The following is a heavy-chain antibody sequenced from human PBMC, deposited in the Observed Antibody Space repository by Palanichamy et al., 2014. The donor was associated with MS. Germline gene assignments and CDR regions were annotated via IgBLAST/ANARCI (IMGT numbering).Heavy chain of an antibody. V-gene: IGHV3-53*02. D-gene: IGHD4/OR15-4a*01. Sequence: EVQMVETGGGFIQPGGSLRLSCAASGFTVNYMTWVRQAPGKGLEWVSGIYRGDVTYYADSVKGRFTISRDNSKNTLYLQMNSLRAEDTAMYYCARVNYCADINCPKYFDYWGQGTLVTVSS. J-gene: IGHJ4*02. CDR2: IYRGDVT. CDR1: GFTVNY. CDR3: ARVNYCADINCPKYFDY.